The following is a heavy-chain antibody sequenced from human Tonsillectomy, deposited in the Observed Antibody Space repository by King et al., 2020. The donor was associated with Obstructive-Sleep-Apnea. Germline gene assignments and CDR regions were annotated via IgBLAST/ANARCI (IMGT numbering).Heavy chain of an antibody. D-gene: IGHD5-12*01. CDR2: ISWNSGSI. V-gene: IGHV3-9*01. CDR3: AKAYGYDQVFDY. CDR1: GFTFDDYA. J-gene: IGHJ4*02. Sequence: VQLVESGGGLVQPGRSLRLSCAASGFTFDDYAMHWVRQAPGKGLEWVSGISWNSGSIGYADSVKGRFTISRDNAKNSLYLQMNSLRAEDSALYYCAKAYGYDQVFDYWGQGTLVTVSS.